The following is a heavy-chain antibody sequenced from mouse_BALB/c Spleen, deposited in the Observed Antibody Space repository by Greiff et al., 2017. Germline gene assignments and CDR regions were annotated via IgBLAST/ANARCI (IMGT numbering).Heavy chain of an antibody. Sequence: EVQGVESGGGLVQPGGSMKLSCVASGFTFSNYWMNWVRQSPEKGLEWVAEIRLKSNNYATHYAESVKGRFTISRDDSKSSVYLQMNNLRAEDTGIYYCTRGGSSYFDVWGAGTTVTVSS. D-gene: IGHD1-1*01. CDR1: GFTFSNYW. V-gene: IGHV6-6*02. CDR3: TRGGSSYFDV. CDR2: IRLKSNNYAT. J-gene: IGHJ1*01.